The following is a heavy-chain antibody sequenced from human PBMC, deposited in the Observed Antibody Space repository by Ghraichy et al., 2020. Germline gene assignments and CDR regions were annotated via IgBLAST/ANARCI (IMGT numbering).Heavy chain of an antibody. J-gene: IGHJ5*02. V-gene: IGHV3-74*01. Sequence: GGSLRLSCAASGFTFSSYWMHWVRQAPGKGLVWVSRINSDGSSTSYADSVKGRFTISRDNAKNTLYLQMNSLRAEDTAVYYCARGSSTIFGVVIMRSFDPWGQGTLVTVSS. D-gene: IGHD3-3*01. CDR2: INSDGSST. CDR3: ARGSSTIFGVVIMRSFDP. CDR1: GFTFSSYW.